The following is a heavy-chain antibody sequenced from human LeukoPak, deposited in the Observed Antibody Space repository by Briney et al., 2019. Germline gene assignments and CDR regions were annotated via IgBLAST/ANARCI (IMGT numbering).Heavy chain of an antibody. CDR1: GYTFTGYY. D-gene: IGHD3-22*01. CDR3: ARVPGLDYYDSSGSGG. J-gene: IGHJ4*02. Sequence: ASVKVSCKASGYTFTGYYMHWVRQAPGQGLEWMGWINPNSGGTNYAQKFQGRVTMTRDTSISTAYMELSRLRSDDTAVHYCARVPGLDYYDSSGSGGWGQGTLVTVSS. CDR2: INPNSGGT. V-gene: IGHV1-2*02.